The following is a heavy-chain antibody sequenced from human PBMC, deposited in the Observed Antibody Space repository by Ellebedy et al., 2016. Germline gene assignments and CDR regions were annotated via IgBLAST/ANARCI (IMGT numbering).Heavy chain of an antibody. V-gene: IGHV3-9*01. D-gene: IGHD6-19*01. CDR3: AKAAYSSGWYVEYYFDY. Sequence: SLKISXAASGFTFDDYAMHWVRQAPGKGLEWVSGISWNSGSIGYADSVKGRFTISRDNAKNSLYLQMNSLRAEDTALYYCAKAAYSSGWYVEYYFDYWGQGTLVTVSS. CDR2: ISWNSGSI. J-gene: IGHJ4*02. CDR1: GFTFDDYA.